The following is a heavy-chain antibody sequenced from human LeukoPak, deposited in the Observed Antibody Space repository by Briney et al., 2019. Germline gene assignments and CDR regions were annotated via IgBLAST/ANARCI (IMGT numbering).Heavy chain of an antibody. D-gene: IGHD6-13*01. Sequence: ASVKVSCKASGYTFTSYYMHWVRQAPGQGLEWMGIINPSGGSTSYAQKFQGRVTMTRDMSTSTVYMELSSLRSEDTAVYYCARAATTIAAAGTGGWYFDLWGRGTLVTVSS. CDR3: ARAATTIAAAGTGGWYFDL. J-gene: IGHJ2*01. CDR1: GYTFTSYY. V-gene: IGHV1-46*01. CDR2: INPSGGST.